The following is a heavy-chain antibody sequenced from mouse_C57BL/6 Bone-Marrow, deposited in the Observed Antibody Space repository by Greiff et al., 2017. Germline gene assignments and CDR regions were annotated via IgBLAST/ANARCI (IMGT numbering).Heavy chain of an antibody. J-gene: IGHJ1*03. Sequence: VQLVESGPGLVQPSQSLSITCTVSGFSLTSYGVHWVRQSPGKGLEWLGVIWRGGSTDYNAAFMSRLSITKDNSKSQVFFKMNSLQADDTAIYYWAKTFYGNYWYFDVWGTGTTVTVSS. V-gene: IGHV2-5*01. CDR3: AKTFYGNYWYFDV. CDR2: IWRGGST. D-gene: IGHD2-10*01. CDR1: GFSLTSYG.